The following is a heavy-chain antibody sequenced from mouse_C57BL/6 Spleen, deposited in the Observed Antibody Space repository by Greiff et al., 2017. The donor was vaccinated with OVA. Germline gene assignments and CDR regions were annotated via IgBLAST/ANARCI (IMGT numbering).Heavy chain of an antibody. Sequence: EVQLQQSGPELVKPGASVKISCKASGYTFTDYYMNWVKQSHGKSLEWIGDINPNNGGTSYNQKFKGKATLTVDKSSSTAYMELRSLTSEDSAVYYCARTRFNYYGSSYVGFDYWGQGTTLTVSS. D-gene: IGHD1-1*01. V-gene: IGHV1-26*01. J-gene: IGHJ2*01. CDR1: GYTFTDYY. CDR2: INPNNGGT. CDR3: ARTRFNYYGSSYVGFDY.